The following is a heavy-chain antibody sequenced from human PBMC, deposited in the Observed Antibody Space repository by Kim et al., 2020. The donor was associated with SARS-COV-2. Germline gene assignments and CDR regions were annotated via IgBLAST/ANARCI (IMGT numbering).Heavy chain of an antibody. CDR3: ARDITKHPLQDYYYGMDV. CDR1: GFTFSSYS. D-gene: IGHD3-10*01. CDR2: ISSSSSYI. V-gene: IGHV3-21*01. J-gene: IGHJ6*02. Sequence: GGSLRLSCAASGFTFSSYSMNWVRQAPGKGLEWVSSISSSSSYIYYADSVKGRFTISRDNAKNSLYLQMNSLRAEDTAVYYCARDITKHPLQDYYYGMDVWGQGTTVTVSS.